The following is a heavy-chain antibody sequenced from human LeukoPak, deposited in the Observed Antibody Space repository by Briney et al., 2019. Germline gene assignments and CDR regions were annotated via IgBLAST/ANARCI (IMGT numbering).Heavy chain of an antibody. J-gene: IGHJ6*02. CDR1: GFTFSSYS. V-gene: IGHV3-21*01. CDR2: ISSSSSYI. CDR3: ARGAGIAAAGPYYYYGMDV. D-gene: IGHD6-13*01. Sequence: GGSLRLSCAASGFTFSSYSMNWVRQAPGKGLEWVSSISSSSSYIYYADSVKGRFTISRDNAENSLYLQMNSLRAEDTAVYYCARGAGIAAAGPYYYYGMDVWGQGTTVTVSS.